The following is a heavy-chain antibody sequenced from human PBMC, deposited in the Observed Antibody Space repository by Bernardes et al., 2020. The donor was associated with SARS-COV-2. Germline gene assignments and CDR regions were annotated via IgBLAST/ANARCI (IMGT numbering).Heavy chain of an antibody. CDR2: INHSGST. Sequence: SETLSLTCAVYGGSFSGYYWSWIRQPPGKGLEWIGEINHSGSTNYNPSLKSRVTISVDTSKNQFSLKLSSVTAADTAVYYCARVTFGGVIKDYWGQGTLVTVSS. J-gene: IGHJ4*02. D-gene: IGHD3-16*02. CDR1: GGSFSGYY. CDR3: ARVTFGGVIKDY. V-gene: IGHV4-34*01.